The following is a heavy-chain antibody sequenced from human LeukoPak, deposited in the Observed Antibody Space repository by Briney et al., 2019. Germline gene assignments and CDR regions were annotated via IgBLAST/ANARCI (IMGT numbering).Heavy chain of an antibody. CDR3: ARAAVTKGDWFDP. D-gene: IGHD4-17*01. Sequence: GASVKVSCKASGYTFTSYDINWVRQATGQGLEWMGWMNPNSGNTGYAQKFQGRVTMTRNTSISTAYMELSSLRSEDTAVYYCARAAVTKGDWFDPWGQGTLVTVSS. CDR2: MNPNSGNT. J-gene: IGHJ5*02. CDR1: GYTFTSYD. V-gene: IGHV1-8*01.